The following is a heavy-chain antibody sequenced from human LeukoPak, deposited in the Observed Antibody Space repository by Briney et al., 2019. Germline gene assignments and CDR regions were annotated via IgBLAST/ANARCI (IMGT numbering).Heavy chain of an antibody. CDR2: ISYDGSNK. V-gene: IGHV3-30*03. D-gene: IGHD2-2*02. CDR1: GFTFSSYG. CDR3: AREVAVPAAIPRFGGGYYYYYMDV. J-gene: IGHJ6*03. Sequence: GGSLRLSCAASGFTFSSYGMHWVRQAPGKGLEWVAVISYDGSNKYYADSVKGRFTISRDNSKNTLYLQMNSLRAEDTAVYYCAREVAVPAAIPRFGGGYYYYYMDVWGKGTTVTVSS.